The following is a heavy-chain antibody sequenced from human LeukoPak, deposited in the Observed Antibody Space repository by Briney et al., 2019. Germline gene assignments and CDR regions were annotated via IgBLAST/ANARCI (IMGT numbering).Heavy chain of an antibody. J-gene: IGHJ4*02. V-gene: IGHV6-1*01. D-gene: IGHD6-19*01. CDR2: TYYRSKWSN. Sequence: SQTLSLTCAISGDXLSSNSATWNWLRPSPSRGLVWLGRTYYRSKWSNDSAVSVKTRITINPNTSKNHISLQLNSVTPEDTAVYYCARDWYSSGWYRFDYWGQGTLVTVSS. CDR3: ARDWYSSGWYRFDY. CDR1: GDXLSSNSAT.